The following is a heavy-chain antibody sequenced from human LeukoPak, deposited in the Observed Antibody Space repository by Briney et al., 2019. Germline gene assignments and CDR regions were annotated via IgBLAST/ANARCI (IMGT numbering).Heavy chain of an antibody. V-gene: IGHV3-30-3*01. CDR3: ARDGEGVLGFDY. CDR1: GFTCSSYG. J-gene: IGHJ4*02. Sequence: GGSLRLSCAASGFTCSSYGMHWVRQAPGKGLEWVAVISYDGSNLDYADSVKGRFTISRDNSKNTLYLQMNSLRAEDTAVYYCARDGEGVLGFDYWGQGTLVTVSS. D-gene: IGHD2-8*02. CDR2: ISYDGSNL.